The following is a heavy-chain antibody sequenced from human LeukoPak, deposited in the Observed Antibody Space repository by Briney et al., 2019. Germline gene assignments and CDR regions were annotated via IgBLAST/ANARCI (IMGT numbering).Heavy chain of an antibody. Sequence: ASVKVSCKASGGTFSSYAISWVRQAPGQGLEWMGRIIPIFGTANYAQKFQGRVTITTDESTSTAYMELRSLRSEDTAVYYCARDRFRGPAAPVETFDYWGQGTRVTVSS. CDR1: GGTFSSYA. V-gene: IGHV1-69*05. CDR2: IIPIFGTA. J-gene: IGHJ4*02. D-gene: IGHD2-2*01. CDR3: ARDRFRGPAAPVETFDY.